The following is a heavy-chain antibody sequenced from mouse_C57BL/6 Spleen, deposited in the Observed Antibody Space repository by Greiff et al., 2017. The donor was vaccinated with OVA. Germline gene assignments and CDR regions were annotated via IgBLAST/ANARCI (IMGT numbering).Heavy chain of an antibody. CDR2: INPSSGYT. D-gene: IGHD1-1*01. J-gene: IGHJ4*01. CDR1: GYTFTSYT. Sequence: QVQLQQSGAELARPGASVKMSCKASGYTFTSYTMHWVKQRPGQGLEWIGYINPSSGYTKYNQKFKDKATLTADKSSSTAYMQLSSLTSEDSAVYYCARSMITTDAMDYWGQGTSVTVSS. CDR3: ARSMITTDAMDY. V-gene: IGHV1-4*01.